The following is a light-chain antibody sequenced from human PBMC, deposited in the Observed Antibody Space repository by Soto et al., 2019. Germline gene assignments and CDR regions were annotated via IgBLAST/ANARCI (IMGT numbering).Light chain of an antibody. Sequence: QSVLTQPPSASGTPGQRVTISCSGSSSNIGSNTVNWYQHLPGTAPKLLIYGINHRPSGVPDRFSASNSGTSASLAISGLQSEDEADYYCAAWDNSLSGVVFGGGTKLTVL. CDR1: SSNIGSNT. CDR2: GIN. V-gene: IGLV1-44*01. J-gene: IGLJ2*01. CDR3: AAWDNSLSGVV.